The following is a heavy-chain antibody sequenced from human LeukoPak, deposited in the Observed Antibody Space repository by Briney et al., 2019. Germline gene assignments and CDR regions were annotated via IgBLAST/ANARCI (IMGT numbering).Heavy chain of an antibody. CDR3: ASSGKDQLPAYYYYMDV. D-gene: IGHD3-10*01. Sequence: ASVKVSCKASGGTFSSYAISWVRQAPGQGLEWMGGIIPIFGTANYAQKLQGRVTITTDESTSTAYMELSSLRSEDTAVYYCASSGKDQLPAYYYYMDVWGKGTTVTVSS. V-gene: IGHV1-69*05. CDR1: GGTFSSYA. CDR2: IIPIFGTA. J-gene: IGHJ6*03.